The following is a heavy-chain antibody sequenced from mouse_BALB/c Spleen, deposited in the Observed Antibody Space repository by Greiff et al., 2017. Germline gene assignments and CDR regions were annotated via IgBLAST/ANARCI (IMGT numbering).Heavy chain of an antibody. V-gene: IGHV1-69*02. CDR2: IYPSDSYT. CDR1: GYTFTSYW. J-gene: IGHJ4*01. CDR3: TRWLLALYAMDY. D-gene: IGHD2-3*01. Sequence: VQLQQPGAELVRPGASVKLSCKASGYTFTSYWINWVKQRPGQGLEWIGNIYPSDSYTNYNQKFKDKATLTVDKSSSTAYMQLSSPTSEDSAVYYCTRWLLALYAMDYWGQGTSVTVSS.